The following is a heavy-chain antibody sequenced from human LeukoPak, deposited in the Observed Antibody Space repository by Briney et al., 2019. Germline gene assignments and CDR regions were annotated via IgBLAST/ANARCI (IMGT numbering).Heavy chain of an antibody. J-gene: IGHJ4*02. D-gene: IGHD6-19*01. CDR1: GFTFSSYW. CDR2: IKQDGSEK. Sequence: GGSLRLSCAASGFTFSSYWMSWVRQAPGKGLEWVANIKQDGSEKYYVDSVKGRFTISRDNAKNSLYLQMNSLRAEDTAVYYCARDQGDGQWLGRYFDYWGQGTLVTVPS. CDR3: ARDQGDGQWLGRYFDY. V-gene: IGHV3-7*03.